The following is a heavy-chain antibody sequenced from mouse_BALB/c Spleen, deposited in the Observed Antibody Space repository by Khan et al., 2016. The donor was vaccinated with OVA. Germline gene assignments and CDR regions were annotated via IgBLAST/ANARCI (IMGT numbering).Heavy chain of an antibody. CDR2: ISYSGCT. D-gene: IGHD1-2*01. J-gene: IGHJ2*01. Sequence: EVQLLESGPGLVKPSQSLSLTCTVTGYSITSGYAWNWIRQFPGNKLEWMGYISYSGCTNYNPSPKSRISITSDTSKNQYFLQLNSVTTEDTATYYCAKTARIEYWGQGTTLTVAS. CDR1: GYSITSGYA. V-gene: IGHV3-2*02. CDR3: AKTARIEY.